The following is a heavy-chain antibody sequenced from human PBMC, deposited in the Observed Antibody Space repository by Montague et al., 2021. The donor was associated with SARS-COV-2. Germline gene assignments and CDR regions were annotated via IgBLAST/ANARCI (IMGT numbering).Heavy chain of an antibody. CDR1: GGAISSSSYY. CDR2: IYYSGST. D-gene: IGHD3-22*01. V-gene: IGHV4-39*07. CDR3: ARDTRITMLVVVNRYGVDV. Sequence: SETLSLTCTVSGGAISSSSYYWGWIREPPGMGLVWIGSIYYSGSTYYXPSLKSRVTISVDTSKNQFSLKLRSVTAADTAVYYCARDTRITMLVVVNRYGVDVWGQGTTVTVSS. J-gene: IGHJ6*02.